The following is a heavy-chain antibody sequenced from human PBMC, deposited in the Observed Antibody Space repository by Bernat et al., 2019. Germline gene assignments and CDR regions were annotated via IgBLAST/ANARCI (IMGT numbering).Heavy chain of an antibody. CDR3: ARVGYGSSYDY. D-gene: IGHD6-13*01. CDR2: ISSNGGST. CDR1: GFTFSSYA. J-gene: IGHJ4*02. V-gene: IGHV3-64*01. Sequence: EVQLVESGGGLVQPGGSLRLSCAASGFTFSSYAMHWVRQAPGKGLEYVSAISSNGGSTYYANSVKGRFTISRDNSKNTLYLQMGSLRAEDMAVYYCARVGYGSSYDYWGQGTLVTVSS.